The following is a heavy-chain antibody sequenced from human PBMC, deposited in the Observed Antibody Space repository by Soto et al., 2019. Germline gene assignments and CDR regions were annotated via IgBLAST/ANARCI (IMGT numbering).Heavy chain of an antibody. Sequence: GGSLRLSCAASGFTFSNHWMTWVRQAPGKGLEWVASVNQDGSEKYSVDSAKGRFTISRDNDKNSLYLQMNSLRVEDTALYYCARSSTLSRYYLDYWGQGDVVTVSS. V-gene: IGHV3-7*03. CDR2: VNQDGSEK. J-gene: IGHJ4*02. CDR1: GFTFSNHW. CDR3: ARSSTLSRYYLDY.